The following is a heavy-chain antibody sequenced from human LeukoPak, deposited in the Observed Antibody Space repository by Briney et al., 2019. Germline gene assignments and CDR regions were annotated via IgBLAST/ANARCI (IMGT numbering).Heavy chain of an antibody. CDR1: GYTFTSYD. D-gene: IGHD1-1*01. Sequence: ASAKVSCKTSGYTFTSYDINWVRQATGQGLEWMGWMNPNSGNTGYTQKFQGRVIMTRNTSISTAYMELSGLRSEDTAVYYCARRSTISTTGRPWGMDVWGQGTTVTVSS. CDR2: MNPNSGNT. CDR3: ARRSTISTTGRPWGMDV. V-gene: IGHV1-8*01. J-gene: IGHJ6*02.